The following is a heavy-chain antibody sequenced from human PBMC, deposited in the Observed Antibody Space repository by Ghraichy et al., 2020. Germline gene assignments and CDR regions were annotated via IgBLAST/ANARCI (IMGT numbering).Heavy chain of an antibody. J-gene: IGHJ4*02. CDR1: GDSVSSKSAA. Sequence: SETLSLTCAISGDSVSSKSAAWDWIRQSPSRGLEWLGRTYYRSKWYDDYGVSVRGRIIIKPDTSKNQISLQLNSVTPEDTAVDYCAREVARYFDYWAQGTLVTVSS. CDR2: TYYRSKWYD. V-gene: IGHV6-1*01. CDR3: AREVARYFDY.